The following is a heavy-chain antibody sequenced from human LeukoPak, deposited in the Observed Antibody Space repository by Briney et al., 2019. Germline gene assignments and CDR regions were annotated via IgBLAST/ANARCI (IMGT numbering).Heavy chain of an antibody. Sequence: SGPTLVNPTQTLTLTCTFSGFSLSTSGVGVGWIRQPPGKALEWLALIYWDDDKRYSPSLKSRLTITKDTSKNQVVLTMTNMDPVDTATYYCAHTSYYYGSGSQDFDYWGQETLVTVSS. J-gene: IGHJ4*02. CDR1: GFSLSTSGVG. CDR2: IYWDDDK. V-gene: IGHV2-5*02. D-gene: IGHD3-10*01. CDR3: AHTSYYYGSGSQDFDY.